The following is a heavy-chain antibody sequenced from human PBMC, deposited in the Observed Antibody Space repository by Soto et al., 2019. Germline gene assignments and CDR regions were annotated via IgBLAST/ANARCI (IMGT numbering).Heavy chain of an antibody. Sequence: ASVKVSCKASGYTFTSYDINWVRQATGQGLEWMGWMNPNSGNTGYAQKFQGRVTMTRNTSISTAYMELSSLRSEDTAVYYCARVLLPYIPKHYGSATGPHVVFDYWGQGTLVTVSS. CDR1: GYTFTSYD. D-gene: IGHD3-22*01. CDR3: ARVLLPYIPKHYGSATGPHVVFDY. J-gene: IGHJ4*02. V-gene: IGHV1-8*01. CDR2: MNPNSGNT.